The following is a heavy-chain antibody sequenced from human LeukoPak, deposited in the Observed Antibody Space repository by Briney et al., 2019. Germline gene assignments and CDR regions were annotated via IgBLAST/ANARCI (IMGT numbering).Heavy chain of an antibody. CDR2: IIPIFGTT. D-gene: IGHD4/OR15-4a*01. CDR1: GGSISSYT. J-gene: IGHJ6*03. V-gene: IGHV1-69*08. CDR3: AKQGGARQDYYMDV. Sequence: SVKVSCKASGGSISSYTITWVRQAPGRGLEWMGRIIPIFGTTSYAQVFQDRVTITADISSNTAYMEVNSLTSDDTAVYFCAKQGGARQDYYMDVWGNGTTVTVSS.